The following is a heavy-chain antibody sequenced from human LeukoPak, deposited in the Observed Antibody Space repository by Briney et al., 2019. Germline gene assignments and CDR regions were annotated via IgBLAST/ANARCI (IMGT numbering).Heavy chain of an antibody. CDR2: ISSSSSII. Sequence: QLGGSLRLSCAASGFTFSSYSMNWVRQAPGKGLEWVSYISSSSSIIYYADSVKGRFTISRDNAKNSLYLQMNSLRAEDTAVYYCASKRHTVILRDFDYWGQGTLVTVSS. D-gene: IGHD4-17*01. J-gene: IGHJ4*02. CDR1: GFTFSSYS. V-gene: IGHV3-48*01. CDR3: ASKRHTVILRDFDY.